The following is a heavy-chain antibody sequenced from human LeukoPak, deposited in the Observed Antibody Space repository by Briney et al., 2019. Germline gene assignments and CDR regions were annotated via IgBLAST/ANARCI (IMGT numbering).Heavy chain of an antibody. V-gene: IGHV3-23*01. Sequence: HPGGSLRLSCAASGFTFSGYSMNWVRQAPGKGLEWVSAISGSGGSTYYADSVKGRFTISRDNSKNTLYLQMNSLRAEDTAVYYCAKTLPDYGDYENWFDPWGQGTLVTVSS. CDR1: GFTFSGYS. J-gene: IGHJ5*02. D-gene: IGHD4-17*01. CDR2: ISGSGGST. CDR3: AKTLPDYGDYENWFDP.